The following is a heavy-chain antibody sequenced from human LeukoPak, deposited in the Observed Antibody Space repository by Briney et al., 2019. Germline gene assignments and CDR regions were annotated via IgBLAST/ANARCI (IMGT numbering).Heavy chain of an antibody. CDR2: ISGSGGST. Sequence: GGSLRLSCAASGFTFSSHAMSWVRQAPGKGLEWVSAISGSGGSTYYADSVKGRFTISRDNSKNTLYPQMNSLRAEDTAVYYCAKDRSITMVRGLQGLDAFDIWGQGTMVTVSS. V-gene: IGHV3-23*01. J-gene: IGHJ3*02. CDR3: AKDRSITMVRGLQGLDAFDI. D-gene: IGHD3-10*01. CDR1: GFTFSSHA.